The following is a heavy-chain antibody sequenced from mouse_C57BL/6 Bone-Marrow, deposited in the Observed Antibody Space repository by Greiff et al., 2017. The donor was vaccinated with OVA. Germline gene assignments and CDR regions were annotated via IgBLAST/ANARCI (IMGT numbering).Heavy chain of an antibody. D-gene: IGHD2-4*01. CDR3: ARWGIYYDYLFDY. CDR1: GYTFTSYW. V-gene: IGHV1-53*01. Sequence: QVHVKQPGTELVKPGASVKLSCKASGYTFTSYWMHWVKQRPGQGLEWIGNINPSNGGTNYNEKFKSKATLTVDKSSSTAYMQLSSLTSEDSAVYYCARWGIYYDYLFDYWGQGTTLTVSS. CDR2: INPSNGGT. J-gene: IGHJ2*01.